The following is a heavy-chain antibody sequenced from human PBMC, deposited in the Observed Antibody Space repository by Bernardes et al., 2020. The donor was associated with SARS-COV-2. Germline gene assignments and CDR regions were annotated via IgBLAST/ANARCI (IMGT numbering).Heavy chain of an antibody. J-gene: IGHJ3*02. CDR2: IYYSGST. CDR1: GGSISSYY. CDR3: ARGAWAFDI. V-gene: IGHV4-59*01. Sequence: SETLSLTCTVSGGSISSYYWSWIRQPPGKGLEWIGYIYYSGSTNYNPSLKSRVTISVDTSKNQFSLKLSPVTAAATAVYYCARGAWAFDIWGQGTMVTVSS.